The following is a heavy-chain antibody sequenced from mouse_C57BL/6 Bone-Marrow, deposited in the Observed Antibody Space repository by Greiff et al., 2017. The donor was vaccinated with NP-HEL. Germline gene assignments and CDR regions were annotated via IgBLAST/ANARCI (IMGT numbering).Heavy chain of an antibody. V-gene: IGHV1-5*01. J-gene: IGHJ4*01. D-gene: IGHD2-3*01. CDR2: IYPGNSDT. Sequence: EVQLQQSGTVLARPGASVKMSCKTSGYTFTSYWMHWVKQRPGQGLEWIGAIYPGNSDTSYNQKFKGKAKLTAVTSASTAYMELSSLTNEDSAVYYCTRSGHDGYDYYAMDYWGQGTSVTVSS. CDR3: TRSGHDGYDYYAMDY. CDR1: GYTFTSYW.